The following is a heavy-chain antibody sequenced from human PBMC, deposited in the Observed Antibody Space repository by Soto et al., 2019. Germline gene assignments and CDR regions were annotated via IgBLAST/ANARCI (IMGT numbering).Heavy chain of an antibody. D-gene: IGHD6-13*01. V-gene: IGHV3-23*01. J-gene: IGHJ3*02. Sequence: EVQLLESGGGLVQPGGSLRLSCAASGFTFSSYAMSWVRQAPGKGLEWVSAISGSGGSTYYADSVKGRFTISRDNSKNTVYLQRNSVRDEDTAVYYCAKIRSAAAGTRGAFDIWGQGTMVTVSS. CDR2: ISGSGGST. CDR3: AKIRSAAAGTRGAFDI. CDR1: GFTFSSYA.